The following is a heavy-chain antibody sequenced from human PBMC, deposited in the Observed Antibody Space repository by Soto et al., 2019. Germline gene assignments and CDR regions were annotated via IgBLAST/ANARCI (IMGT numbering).Heavy chain of an antibody. CDR2: INHSGST. CDR3: ARGSWNYVQDI. J-gene: IGHJ3*02. V-gene: IGHV4-34*01. CDR1: GGSFSGYY. D-gene: IGHD1-7*01. Sequence: QVQLQQWGAGLLKPSETLSLTCAVCGGSFSGYYWSWIRQPPGKGLEWIGEINHSGSTNYNPSLKSRVTISVDTSKNQFSLKLSSVTAADTAVYYCARGSWNYVQDIWGQGTMVTVSS.